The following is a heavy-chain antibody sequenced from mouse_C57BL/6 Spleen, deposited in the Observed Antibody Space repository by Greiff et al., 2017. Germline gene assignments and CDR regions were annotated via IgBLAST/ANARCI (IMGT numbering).Heavy chain of an antibody. CDR2: IYPGSGNT. D-gene: IGHD1-3*01. CDR3: ARSYNNYDWYFDV. V-gene: IGHV1-76*01. J-gene: IGHJ1*03. CDR1: GYTFTDYY. Sequence: VKLQESGAELVRPGASVKLSCKASGYTFTDYYINWVKQRPGQGLEWIARIYPGSGNTYYNEKFKGKATLTAEKSSSTAYMQLSSLTSEDSSVYFCARSYNNYDWYFDVWGTGTTVTVSS.